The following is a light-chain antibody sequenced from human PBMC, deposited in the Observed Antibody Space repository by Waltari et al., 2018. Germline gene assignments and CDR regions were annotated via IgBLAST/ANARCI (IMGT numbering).Light chain of an antibody. Sequence: DIQLTQSPSSLSASVGDRVTITCQASQDISNHLNWYQQKPGKAPKILIYAVSYLDAGVPSRFTGSGSGTDFTFTITSLQPEDIATYYCQQYDNLITFGQGTRLEIK. V-gene: IGKV1-33*01. CDR2: AVS. CDR1: QDISNH. J-gene: IGKJ5*01. CDR3: QQYDNLIT.